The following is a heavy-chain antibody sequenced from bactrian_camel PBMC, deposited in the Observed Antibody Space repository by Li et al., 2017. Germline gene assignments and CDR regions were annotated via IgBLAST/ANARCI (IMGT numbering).Heavy chain of an antibody. V-gene: IGHV3S6*01. J-gene: IGHJ4*01. CDR2: ITSDGRT. D-gene: IGHD6*01. Sequence: HVQLVESGGGSVQAGGSLRISCVASGVTSSDYWMAWVRQAPGKGLEWVSTITSDGRTWYADSVKGRFTISRENARNMLYLQLNSLLSEDTALYYCAGYGRNWDYNEWGQGTQVTVS. CDR1: GVTSSDYW. CDR3: AGYGRNWDYNE.